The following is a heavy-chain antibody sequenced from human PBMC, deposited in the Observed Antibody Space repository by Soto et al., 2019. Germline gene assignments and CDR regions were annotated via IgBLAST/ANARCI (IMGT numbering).Heavy chain of an antibody. J-gene: IGHJ4*02. D-gene: IGHD5-18*01. CDR1: GGSISSGCYY. CDR3: ARSGYSYGPNPLLY. V-gene: IGHV4-31*03. Sequence: QVQLQESGPGLVKPSQTLSLTCTVSGGSISSGCYYWSWIRQHPGKGLEWIGYIYYSVSTYYNPSLKRRATISVDTSKTQFSPKLSSVTAADTAVYYCARSGYSYGPNPLLYWGQGTLVTVSS. CDR2: IYYSVST.